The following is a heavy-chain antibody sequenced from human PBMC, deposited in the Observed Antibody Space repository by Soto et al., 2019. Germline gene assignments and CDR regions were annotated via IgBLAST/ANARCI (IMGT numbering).Heavy chain of an antibody. D-gene: IGHD2-21*01. CDR3: TAGGDAWKPGL. CDR2: VHPSGNT. Sequence: QLQLQESGPGLVKPSETLSLTCTVSGGSFSSSPGYYWGWMRQPPGKGLEWIGTVHPSGNTYYNPSFKSRATLAKASSPYHLSLKLTSVTAADTAISYVTAGGDAWKPGLWGQGTLVTASS. J-gene: IGHJ4*02. V-gene: IGHV4-39*07. CDR1: GGSFSSSPGYY.